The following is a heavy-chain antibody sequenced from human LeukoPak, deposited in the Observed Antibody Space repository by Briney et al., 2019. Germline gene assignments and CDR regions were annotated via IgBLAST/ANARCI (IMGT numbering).Heavy chain of an antibody. V-gene: IGHV4-59*01. CDR1: GGSISNYY. J-gene: IGHJ4*02. CDR3: CGTYSPPRY. D-gene: IGHD1-26*01. CDR2: IYYSGST. Sequence: PSETLSLTCTVSGGSISNYYWTWIRQPPGKGLEWIGYIYYSGSTNYNPSLKSRVTISVDSSKNQFSLKLSSVTAADTAVYYCCGTYSPPRYWGQGTLVTVSS.